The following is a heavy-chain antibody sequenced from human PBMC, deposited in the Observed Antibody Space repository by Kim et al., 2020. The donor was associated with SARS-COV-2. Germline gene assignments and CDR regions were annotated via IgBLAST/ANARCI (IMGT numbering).Heavy chain of an antibody. CDR3: ARGGSSWNYYYYYGMDV. V-gene: IGHV4-59*01. Sequence: SETLSLTCTVSGGSISSYYWSWIRQPPGKGLEWIGYIYYSGSTNYNPSLKSRVTISVDTSKNQFSLKLSSVTAADTAVYYCARGGSSWNYYYYYGMDVWGQGTTVTVSS. CDR1: GGSISSYY. D-gene: IGHD6-13*01. CDR2: IYYSGST. J-gene: IGHJ6*02.